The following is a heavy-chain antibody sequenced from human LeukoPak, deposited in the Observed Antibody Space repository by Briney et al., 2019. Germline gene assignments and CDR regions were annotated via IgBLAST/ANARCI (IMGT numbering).Heavy chain of an antibody. J-gene: IGHJ4*02. Sequence: GGSLRLSCAVSGLTFSSAWMSWVRQAPGKGLEWVGRIKGTTDGGTTDYAAPVEGRFTISRDDSKNTLYLRMNSLKTGDTAVYYCTTDLGWSSGDCWGQGTLVTVSS. V-gene: IGHV3-15*01. CDR1: GLTFSSAW. CDR2: IKGTTDGGTT. D-gene: IGHD6-19*01. CDR3: TTDLGWSSGDC.